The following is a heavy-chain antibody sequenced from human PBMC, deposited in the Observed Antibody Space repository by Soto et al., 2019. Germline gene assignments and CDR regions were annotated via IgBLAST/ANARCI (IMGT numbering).Heavy chain of an antibody. J-gene: IGHJ6*02. D-gene: IGHD3-22*01. Sequence: GGSLRLSCAASGFTFSTYSMNWVRQAPGKGLEWVSSISSSSSYIYYADSVKGRFTISRDNAKNSLYLQMNSLRAEDTAVYYCARYDSSGYYWPYYYYGMDVLGQGTTVTVSS. V-gene: IGHV3-21*01. CDR2: ISSSSSYI. CDR3: ARYDSSGYYWPYYYYGMDV. CDR1: GFTFSTYS.